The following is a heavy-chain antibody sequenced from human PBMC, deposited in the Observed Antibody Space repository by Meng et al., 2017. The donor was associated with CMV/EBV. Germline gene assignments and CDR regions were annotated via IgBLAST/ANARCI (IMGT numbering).Heavy chain of an antibody. CDR2: MNPNSGNT. CDR1: YV. D-gene: IGHD2-2*01. J-gene: IGHJ5*02. V-gene: IGHV1-8*01. Sequence: YVTTWVRQATGQGLEWMGWMNPNSGNTGYAQKFRGRVTMTRNTSISTAYMELSSPRSEDTAVYYCARGAAVVVPAAGPRRYNWFDPWGQGTLVTVSS. CDR3: ARGAAVVVPAAGPRRYNWFDP.